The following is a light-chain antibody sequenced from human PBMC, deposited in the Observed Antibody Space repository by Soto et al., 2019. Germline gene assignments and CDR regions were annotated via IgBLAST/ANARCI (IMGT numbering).Light chain of an antibody. Sequence: QSALTQPASVSGSPGQSITISCTGTSSDAGGYNYVSWYQQHPGKAPKLMIYDVSNRPSGVSNRFSGSKSGNTASLTISGLQAEDEADYYCSSYTSSSTLYVVFGGGTKVTVL. V-gene: IGLV2-14*01. CDR3: SSYTSSSTLYVV. CDR1: SSDAGGYNY. J-gene: IGLJ2*01. CDR2: DVS.